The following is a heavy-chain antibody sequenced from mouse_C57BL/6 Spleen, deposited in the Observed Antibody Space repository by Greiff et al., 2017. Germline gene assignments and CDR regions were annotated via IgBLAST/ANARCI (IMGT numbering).Heavy chain of an antibody. D-gene: IGHD1-1*01. Sequence: VQLQQSGPELVKPGASVKIPCKASGYTFTDYNMDWVKQSHGKSLEWIGDINPNTGGTIYNQKFKGKATLTVDKSSSTAYMELRSLTSEDTAVXDYARRTVVAHWYFDVWGTGTTVTVSS. CDR1: GYTFTDYN. CDR2: INPNTGGT. V-gene: IGHV1-18*01. J-gene: IGHJ1*03. CDR3: ARRTVVAHWYFDV.